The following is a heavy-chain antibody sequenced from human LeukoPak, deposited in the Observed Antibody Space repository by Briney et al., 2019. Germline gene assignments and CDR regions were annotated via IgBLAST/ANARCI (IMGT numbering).Heavy chain of an antibody. CDR1: GGSISSSSYY. J-gene: IGHJ5*02. V-gene: IGHV4-39*01. Sequence: PSETLSLTCTVSGGSISSSSYYWGWIRQPPGKGLEWIGSIYYSGSTYYNPSLKSRVTISVDTSKNQFSLKLRSVTAADTAVYYCATSEKWFDPWGQGTPVTVFS. CDR3: ATSEKWFDP. CDR2: IYYSGST.